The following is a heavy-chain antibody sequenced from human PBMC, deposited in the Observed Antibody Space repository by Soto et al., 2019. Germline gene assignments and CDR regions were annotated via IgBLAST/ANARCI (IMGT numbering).Heavy chain of an antibody. D-gene: IGHD3-3*01. CDR1: GFIFSRHG. J-gene: IGHJ6*02. Sequence: QGQLVESGGGVVQPGTSLRLSCAASGFIFSRHGMHWVRQAPGKGLEWVAFTSYDGSITYYADSVKGRFTISRDNPKNTLFLQMNSLRPNDTALYFCAKDRGSYDIWSGTQRYYAMDVWGQGATVTVSS. CDR3: AKDRGSYDIWSGTQRYYAMDV. V-gene: IGHV3-30*18. CDR2: TSYDGSIT.